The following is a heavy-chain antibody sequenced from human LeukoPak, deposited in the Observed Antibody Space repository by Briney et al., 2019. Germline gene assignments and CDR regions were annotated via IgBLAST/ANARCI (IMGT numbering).Heavy chain of an antibody. CDR2: ISNSGST. D-gene: IGHD3-10*01. V-gene: IGHV4-30-4*01. J-gene: IGHJ4*02. Sequence: SETLSLTCTVSGGSISSGDYYWSWIRQPPGKVLEWIGYISNSGSTYYGPSLKSRITISGDTSKNQFSLKLSSVTAADTAVYYCVRGPGGYFDYWGQGTLVTVSS. CDR1: GGSISSGDYY. CDR3: VRGPGGYFDY.